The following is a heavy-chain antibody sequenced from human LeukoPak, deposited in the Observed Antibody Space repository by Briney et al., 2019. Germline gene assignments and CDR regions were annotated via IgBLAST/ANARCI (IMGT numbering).Heavy chain of an antibody. CDR3: ARRAPIAGDNAFDI. Sequence: PSETLSLTCTVSGGSISSYYWSCIRQPPGKGLEWIANIYYSGSTNYNPSLKSRVTVSVDTSKNQFPLRLSSVTAADTAVYYCARRAPIAGDNAFDIWGQETMVTVSS. CDR1: GGSISSYY. CDR2: IYYSGST. V-gene: IGHV4-59*08. D-gene: IGHD1-20*01. J-gene: IGHJ3*02.